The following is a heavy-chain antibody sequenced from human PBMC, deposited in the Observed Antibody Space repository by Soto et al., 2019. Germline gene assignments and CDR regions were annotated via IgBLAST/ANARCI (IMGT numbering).Heavy chain of an antibody. V-gene: IGHV3-23*01. D-gene: IGHD4-17*01. CDR2: ITTDGTSI. Sequence: GGSLRLSCAASGFPFNSYTMTWVRQAPGMGLEWVSSITTDGTSIYYADSVKGRFTISRDNSKNTLYLQMNSLRAEDTAVYYCAKTFYGGPMNWFDPWGQGTLVTVSS. CDR3: AKTFYGGPMNWFDP. CDR1: GFPFNSYT. J-gene: IGHJ5*02.